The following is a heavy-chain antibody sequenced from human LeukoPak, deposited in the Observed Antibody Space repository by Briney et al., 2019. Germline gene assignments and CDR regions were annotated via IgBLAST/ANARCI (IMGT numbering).Heavy chain of an antibody. Sequence: PGGSLRLSCAASGFTFDDYAMHWVRQAPGKGLEWVSLISWDGGSSYYADSVKGRFTISRDNAKNSLYLQMNSLRAEDTAVYYCARDPGIAAAGLRWFDPWGQGTLVTVSS. D-gene: IGHD6-13*01. CDR1: GFTFDDYA. CDR2: ISWDGGSS. V-gene: IGHV3-43D*03. CDR3: ARDPGIAAAGLRWFDP. J-gene: IGHJ5*02.